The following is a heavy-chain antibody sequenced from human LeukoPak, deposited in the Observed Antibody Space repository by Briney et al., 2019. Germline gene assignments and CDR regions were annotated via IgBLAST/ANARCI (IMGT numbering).Heavy chain of an antibody. V-gene: IGHV3-74*01. Sequence: PGGSLRLSCAASGFTFSSHWMHWVRLVPGKGLVWLSRINFDGSTTGYADSVKGRFTVSRDNAKNTLYLQMNSLRAEDTAVYYCTRDRTMVTLFDYWGQGTLVTVSS. CDR1: GFTFSSHW. CDR2: INFDGSTT. CDR3: TRDRTMVTLFDY. D-gene: IGHD4/OR15-4a*01. J-gene: IGHJ4*02.